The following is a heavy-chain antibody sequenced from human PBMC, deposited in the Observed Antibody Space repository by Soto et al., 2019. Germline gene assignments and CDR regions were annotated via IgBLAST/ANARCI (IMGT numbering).Heavy chain of an antibody. J-gene: IGHJ4*02. Sequence: EVQLVESGGGLVKPGGSLRLSCAASGFTFSNAWMSWVRQAPGKGLEWVGRIKSKTDGGTTDYAAPVKGRFTISRDDSKNTLYLQMNSLKTEDTAVYYCTADGGAIGRYFHWLLSYYDYVWGSYRYTGVDYWGQGTLVTVSS. D-gene: IGHD3-16*02. CDR1: GFTFSNAW. CDR3: TADGGAIGRYFHWLLSYYDYVWGSYRYTGVDY. V-gene: IGHV3-15*01. CDR2: IKSKTDGGTT.